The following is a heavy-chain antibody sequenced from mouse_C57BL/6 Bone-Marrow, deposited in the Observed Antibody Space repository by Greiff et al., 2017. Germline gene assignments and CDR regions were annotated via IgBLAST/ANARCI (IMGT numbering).Heavy chain of an antibody. Sequence: QVQLQQSGAELVKPGASVKLSCKASGYTFTSYWMHWVKQRPGQGLVWIGMIHPNSGSTNYNEKFKSKATLTVDKSSSTAYMQLSSLTSEDSAVYYCAREPTTVVHFDVWGTGTTVTVSS. J-gene: IGHJ1*03. D-gene: IGHD1-1*01. CDR1: GYTFTSYW. V-gene: IGHV1-64*01. CDR2: IHPNSGST. CDR3: AREPTTVVHFDV.